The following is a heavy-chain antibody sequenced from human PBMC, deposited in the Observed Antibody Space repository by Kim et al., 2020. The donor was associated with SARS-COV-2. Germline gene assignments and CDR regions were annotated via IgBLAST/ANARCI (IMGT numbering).Heavy chain of an antibody. D-gene: IGHD6-13*01. J-gene: IGHJ4*02. CDR1: GFTFSSYG. CDR2: ISYDGSNK. Sequence: GGSLRLSCAASGFTFSSYGMHWVRQAPGKGLEWVAVISYDGSNKYYADSVKGRFTISRDNSKNTLYLQMNSLRAEDTAVYYCARDYGSSSSLSDYWGQGTLVTVSS. CDR3: ARDYGSSSSLSDY. V-gene: IGHV3-33*05.